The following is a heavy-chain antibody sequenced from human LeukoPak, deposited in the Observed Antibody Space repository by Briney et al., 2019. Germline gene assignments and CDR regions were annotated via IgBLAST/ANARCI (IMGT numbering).Heavy chain of an antibody. Sequence: ASVKVSCKASGYTFTGYSIHWVRQAPGQGLEWMGWMNLKSGGTNYAQNFQARVTMTRETSISTAYMELSRLRSDDTAVYYCAREDSTGYSSLDYWGQGTLVTVSS. V-gene: IGHV1-2*02. CDR3: AREDSTGYSSLDY. CDR1: GYTFTGYS. J-gene: IGHJ4*02. D-gene: IGHD3-22*01. CDR2: MNLKSGGT.